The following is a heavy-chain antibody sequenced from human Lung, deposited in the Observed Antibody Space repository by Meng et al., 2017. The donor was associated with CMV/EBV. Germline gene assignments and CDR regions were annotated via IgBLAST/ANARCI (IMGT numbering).Heavy chain of an antibody. Sequence: SXTLSLTCVVSGYSISGTYYWGWIRQPPGKGLEWIGSIYHSGNTYYNPSLESRVTLSLDTSKNQFSLNLRSVTAADTAVYYCATHPPGYWGQGTRVTVSS. CDR3: ATHPPGY. V-gene: IGHV4-38-2*01. J-gene: IGHJ4*02. CDR2: IYHSGNT. CDR1: GYSISGTYY.